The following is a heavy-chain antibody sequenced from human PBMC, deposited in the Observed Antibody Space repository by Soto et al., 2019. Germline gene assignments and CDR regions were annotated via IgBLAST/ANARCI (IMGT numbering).Heavy chain of an antibody. CDR2: IYYGGGT. CDR3: TRHEGGAAADRPLDY. J-gene: IGHJ4*02. V-gene: IGHV4-59*08. CDR1: GGSISSYY. Sequence: SETLSLTCTVSGGSISSYYWSWIRQPPGKGLEWIGYIYYGGGTNYNPSLKSRVTISVDMSQNQFSLNLSSVTAADTAIYYCTRHEGGAAADRPLDYWGQGTLVTVSS. D-gene: IGHD6-13*01.